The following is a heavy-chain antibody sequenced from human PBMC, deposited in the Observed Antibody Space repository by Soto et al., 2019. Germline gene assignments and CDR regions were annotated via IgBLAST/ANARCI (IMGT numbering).Heavy chain of an antibody. J-gene: IGHJ4*02. CDR2: IIPIFGTA. CDR1: GGTFSSYA. Sequence: ASVKFYCKASGGTFSSYAISWVRQAPGQGLEWMGGIIPIFGTANYAQKFQGRVTITADKSTSTAYMELSSLRSEDTAVYYCASDRPGSSGPGYYFDYWGQGTLVTVS. CDR3: ASDRPGSSGPGYYFDY. V-gene: IGHV1-69*06. D-gene: IGHD3-22*01.